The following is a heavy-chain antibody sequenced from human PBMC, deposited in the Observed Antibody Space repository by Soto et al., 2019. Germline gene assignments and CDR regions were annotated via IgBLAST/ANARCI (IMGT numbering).Heavy chain of an antibody. V-gene: IGHV3-23*01. D-gene: IGHD4-4*01. CDR3: AKGSIEYSAAVDN. CDR2: ISARGGSS. Sequence: DVQLLESGGGLVQPGGSLRLSCAASGFSFSSYAMVWVRQAPGKGVEWVSVISARGGSSYFANSVEGRFTISRDNSKNVFSPEMNSLRAEDTAIYFCAKGSIEYSAAVDNWGQGTLVLVSS. J-gene: IGHJ4*02. CDR1: GFSFSSYA.